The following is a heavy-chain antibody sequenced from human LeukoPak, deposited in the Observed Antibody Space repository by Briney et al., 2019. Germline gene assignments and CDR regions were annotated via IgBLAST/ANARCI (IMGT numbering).Heavy chain of an antibody. CDR1: GFTFSNAW. V-gene: IGHV3-15*01. CDR3: TTAPYCRSTSCYGRYYYGMDV. CDR2: IKSKTDGGTT. D-gene: IGHD2-2*01. J-gene: IGHJ6*02. Sequence: GGSLRLSCAASGFTFSNAWMSWVRQAPGNGLEWAGRIKSKTDGGTTDYAAPVKGRFTISRDDSKNTLYLQMNSLKTEDTAVYYCTTAPYCRSTSCYGRYYYGMDVWGQGTTVTVSS.